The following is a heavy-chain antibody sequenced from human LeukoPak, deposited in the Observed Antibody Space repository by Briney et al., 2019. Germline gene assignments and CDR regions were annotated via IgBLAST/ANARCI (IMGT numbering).Heavy chain of an antibody. J-gene: IGHJ6*03. V-gene: IGHV1-69*05. Sequence: ASVKVSCKASGYTFTGYYVHWLRQAPGQGLEWMGGVIPIFNTPNYAQKFQGRVSITTDESTHTSYMELRSLRSEDTAVYYCSRVDRYHFYMDVWGKGTTVTVSS. CDR3: SRVDRYHFYMDV. CDR2: VIPIFNTP. CDR1: GYTFTGYY.